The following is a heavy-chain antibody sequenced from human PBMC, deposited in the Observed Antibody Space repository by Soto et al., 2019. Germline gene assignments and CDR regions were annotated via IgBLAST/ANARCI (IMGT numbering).Heavy chain of an antibody. Sequence: QVQLEESGGGVVQPGRSLRVSCAASGFTFRSYGMYWVRQAPGKGLEWVAVIWYDGSNKYYADSVKGRFTISRDNSKNTLYLQMDSLRAEDTAVYYCARVQGRWYGSGSYQGMDVWGQGTTVTVS. CDR1: GFTFRSYG. CDR2: IWYDGSNK. CDR3: ARVQGRWYGSGSYQGMDV. V-gene: IGHV3-33*01. D-gene: IGHD3-10*01. J-gene: IGHJ6*02.